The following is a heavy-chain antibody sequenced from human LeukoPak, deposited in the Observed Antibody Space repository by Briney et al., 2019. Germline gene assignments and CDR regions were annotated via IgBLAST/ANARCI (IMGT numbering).Heavy chain of an antibody. J-gene: IGHJ4*02. CDR3: VKGSAYFYGSGTHFDY. CDR2: IGSSGDNT. V-gene: IGHV3-64D*06. CDR1: GFXFASYA. Sequence: GGSLRLSCSASGFXFASYAIYWVRQAPGKGLEYVSDIGSSGDNTHYADSVKGRFTISRDNSKNTLYLQMSSLRAEDTAVYYCVKGSAYFYGSGTHFDYWGQGTLVTVSS. D-gene: IGHD3-10*01.